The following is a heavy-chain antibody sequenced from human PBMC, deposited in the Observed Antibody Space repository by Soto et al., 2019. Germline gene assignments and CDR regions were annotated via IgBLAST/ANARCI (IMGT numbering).Heavy chain of an antibody. J-gene: IGHJ4*02. CDR3: ARSLYSYRTGIYYFDY. Sequence: GASVKVSCKASGGTFSSYAISWVRQAPGQGLEWMGGIIPIFGTANYAQKFQGRVTITADESTSTAYMELSSLRSEDTAVYYCARSLYSYRTGIYYFDYWGQGTLVTVSS. V-gene: IGHV1-69*13. CDR2: IIPIFGTA. CDR1: GGTFSSYA. D-gene: IGHD5-18*01.